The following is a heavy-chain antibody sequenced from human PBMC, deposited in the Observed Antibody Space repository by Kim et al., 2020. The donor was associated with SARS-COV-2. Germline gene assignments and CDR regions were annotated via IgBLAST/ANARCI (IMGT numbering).Heavy chain of an antibody. D-gene: IGHD1-1*01. J-gene: IGHJ3*01. CDR3: AKDFIDRNGVFDAFDV. Sequence: SVKDRFTISRDDSKSTLYLQTHSLRSEDTAVYYCAKDFIDRNGVFDAFDVWGQGTVVVVSS. V-gene: IGHV3-23*01.